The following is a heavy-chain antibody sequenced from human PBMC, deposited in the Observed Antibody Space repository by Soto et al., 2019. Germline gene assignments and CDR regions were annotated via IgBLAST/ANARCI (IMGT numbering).Heavy chain of an antibody. V-gene: IGHV1-18*01. Sequence: QVQLVQSRAEVKNPGASVKVSCKASGYGFTRYGIAWARQAPGQGLEWMGWINTYNGNTNYAQNLQGRVTLTTDTSTSTAYMELTSLRSNDTAIYYCAMVDVYVTPSPQDVWGQGTTVIVSS. CDR1: GYGFTRYG. CDR2: INTYNGNT. J-gene: IGHJ6*02. D-gene: IGHD3-16*01. CDR3: AMVDVYVTPSPQDV.